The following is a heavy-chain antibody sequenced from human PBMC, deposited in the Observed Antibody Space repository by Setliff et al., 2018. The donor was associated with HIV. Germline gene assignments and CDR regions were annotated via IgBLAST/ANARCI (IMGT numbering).Heavy chain of an antibody. J-gene: IGHJ4*02. CDR3: ARGVFDY. V-gene: IGHV3-23*01. CDR1: GFTFSSYG. CDR2: MSGINDNT. Sequence: GESLKISCAASGFTFSSYGMNWVRQAPGKGLEWLSLMSGINDNTHYADSVKGRFTISRDNSKNTLYLQMNSLRAEDTAVYYCARGVFDYWGRGALVTVSS.